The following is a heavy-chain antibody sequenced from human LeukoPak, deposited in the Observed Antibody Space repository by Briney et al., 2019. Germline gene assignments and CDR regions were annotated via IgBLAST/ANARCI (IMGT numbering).Heavy chain of an antibody. D-gene: IGHD3-22*01. V-gene: IGHV3-74*01. CDR2: INSDGSST. CDR3: ARVVPDKYYDSSGSFDY. Sequence: PGGSLRLSCAASGFTFSNYWMHWVRQAPGKGLVWVSRINSDGSSTRYADSVKGRFTISRDNAKNSLYLQMNSLRDEDTAVYYCARVVPDKYYDSSGSFDYWGQGTLVTVSS. J-gene: IGHJ4*02. CDR1: GFTFSNYW.